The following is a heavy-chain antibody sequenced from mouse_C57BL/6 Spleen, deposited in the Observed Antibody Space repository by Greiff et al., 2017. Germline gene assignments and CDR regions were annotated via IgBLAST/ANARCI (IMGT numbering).Heavy chain of an antibody. CDR1: GFTFSDYY. CDR3: ARPYYGDDNAMDY. CDR2: ISNGGGST. J-gene: IGHJ4*01. Sequence: EVHLVESGGGLVQPGGSLKLSCAASGFTFSDYYMYWVRQTPEKRLEWVAYISNGGGSTYYPDTVKGRFTITRDNAKNTLYLQMSRLKSEDTAMYYCARPYYGDDNAMDYWGQGTSVTVSS. V-gene: IGHV5-12*01. D-gene: IGHD2-9*01.